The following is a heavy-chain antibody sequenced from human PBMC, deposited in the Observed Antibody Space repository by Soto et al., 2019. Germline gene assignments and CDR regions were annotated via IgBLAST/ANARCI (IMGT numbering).Heavy chain of an antibody. J-gene: IGHJ6*02. CDR1: GFTFSSYG. V-gene: IGHV3-30*18. Sequence: PGGSLRLSCAASGFTFSSYGMHWVRQAPGKGLEWVAVISYDGSNKYYADSVKGRFTISRDNSKNTLYLQMNSLRAEDTAVYYCAKDYYYGMDVWGQGTKVTVSS. CDR3: AKDYYYGMDV. CDR2: ISYDGSNK.